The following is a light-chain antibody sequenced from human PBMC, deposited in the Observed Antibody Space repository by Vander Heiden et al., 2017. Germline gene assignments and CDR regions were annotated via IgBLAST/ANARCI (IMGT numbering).Light chain of an antibody. CDR3: QAWDSSTAV. CDR1: KLGDKY. J-gene: IGLJ2*01. V-gene: IGLV3-1*01. CDR2: QDS. Sequence: SYELTQPPSVSVSPGQTASITCSGDKLGDKYACWYQQKPGQSPGRGSYQDSKRPSRIPERFSGSNSGTKATLTISGTQAMDEADYYCQAWDSSTAVFGGGTKLTVL.